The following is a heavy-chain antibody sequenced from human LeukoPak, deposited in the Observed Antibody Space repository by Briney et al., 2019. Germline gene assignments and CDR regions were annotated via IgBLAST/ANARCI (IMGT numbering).Heavy chain of an antibody. D-gene: IGHD5-18*01. CDR3: ARENGYSYGYLPFDY. CDR2: ISAYNGNT. V-gene: IGHV1-18*01. CDR1: GYTFTSYG. Sequence: ASVKVSCKASGYTFTSYGISWVRQAPGQVLEWMGWISAYNGNTNYAQKLQGRVTMTTDTSTSTAYMELRSLRSDDTAVYYCARENGYSYGYLPFDYWGQGTLVTVSS. J-gene: IGHJ4*02.